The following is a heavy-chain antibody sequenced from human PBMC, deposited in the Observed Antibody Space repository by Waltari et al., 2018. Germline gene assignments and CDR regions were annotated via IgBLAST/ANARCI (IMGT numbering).Heavy chain of an antibody. J-gene: IGHJ4*02. D-gene: IGHD5-12*01. V-gene: IGHV3-23*03. CDR2: IYSGGST. Sequence: VQLLESGGGLVQPGGSLRLSCAASGFTFSSYAMSWVRQAPGKGLEWVSVIYSGGSTYDADSVKGRFTISRDNSKNTLYLQMNSLRAEDTAVYYCARVEEMATFDYWGQGTLVTVSS. CDR1: GFTFSSYA. CDR3: ARVEEMATFDY.